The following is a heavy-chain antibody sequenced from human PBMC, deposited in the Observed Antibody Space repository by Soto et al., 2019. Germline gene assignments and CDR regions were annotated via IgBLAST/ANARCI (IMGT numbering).Heavy chain of an antibody. Sequence: GASVKVSCKASGYTFTGYYMHWVRQAPGQGLEWMGWINPNSGGTNYAQKFQGWVTMTRDTSISTAYMELSRLRSDDTAVYYCARGYSSSWRIFDYWGQGTLVTVSS. CDR3: ARGYSSSWRIFDY. J-gene: IGHJ4*02. D-gene: IGHD6-13*01. CDR2: INPNSGGT. CDR1: GYTFTGYY. V-gene: IGHV1-2*04.